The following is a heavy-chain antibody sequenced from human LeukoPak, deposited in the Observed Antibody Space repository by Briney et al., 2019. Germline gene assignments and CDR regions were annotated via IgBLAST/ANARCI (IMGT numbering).Heavy chain of an antibody. D-gene: IGHD4-17*01. CDR2: INPNSGGT. V-gene: IGHV1-2*02. Sequence: ASVKVSCKASGYTFTCYYMHWVRQAPGQGLEWMGWINPNSGGTNYAQKFQGRVTMTRDTSISTAYMELSRLRSDDTAVYYCARAPSTVYHAFDIWGQGTMVTVSS. CDR1: GYTFTCYY. J-gene: IGHJ3*02. CDR3: ARAPSTVYHAFDI.